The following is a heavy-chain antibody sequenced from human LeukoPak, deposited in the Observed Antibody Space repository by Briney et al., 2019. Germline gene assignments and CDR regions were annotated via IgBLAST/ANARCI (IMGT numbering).Heavy chain of an antibody. CDR2: IYTSGST. D-gene: IGHD6-19*01. V-gene: IGHV4-4*07. CDR1: GGSISIYY. CDR3: AREAGDYYYYMDV. Sequence: SETLSLTCTVSGGSISIYYWNWIRQPAGKGLEWIGRIYTSGSTKYNPSLKSRVTISVDTSKNQFSLKLSSVTAADTAVYYCAREAGDYYYYMDVWGKGTTVTISS. J-gene: IGHJ6*03.